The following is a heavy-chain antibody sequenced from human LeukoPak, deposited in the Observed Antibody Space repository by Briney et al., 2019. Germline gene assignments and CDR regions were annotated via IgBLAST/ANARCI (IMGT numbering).Heavy chain of an antibody. CDR2: IYPGDPDT. Sequence: GESLKISCKGSGYSFTTYWIGWVRQMPGKGLEWMGIIYPGDPDTIYSPSFQGQVTISADKSISTAYLQWNSLKASDTAMYYCARRGTVETDFDYWGQGTLVTVSS. CDR3: ARRGTVETDFDY. V-gene: IGHV5-51*01. J-gene: IGHJ4*02. D-gene: IGHD4-23*01. CDR1: GYSFTTYW.